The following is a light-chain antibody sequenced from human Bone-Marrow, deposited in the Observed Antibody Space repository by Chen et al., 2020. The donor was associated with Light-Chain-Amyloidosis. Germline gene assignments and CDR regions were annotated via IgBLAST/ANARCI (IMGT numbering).Light chain of an antibody. CDR1: DLPTKY. J-gene: IGLJ2*01. V-gene: IGLV3-25*03. CDR3: QSADSSGTYEVI. Sequence: SYERTQPPSVSGPPGQTAGITCSGDDLPTKYAYWYQQKPGQAPVLVIHRDTERPSGISERFSGSSSGTTATLTISGVQAEDEADYHCQSADSSGTYEVIFGGGTKLTVL. CDR2: RDT.